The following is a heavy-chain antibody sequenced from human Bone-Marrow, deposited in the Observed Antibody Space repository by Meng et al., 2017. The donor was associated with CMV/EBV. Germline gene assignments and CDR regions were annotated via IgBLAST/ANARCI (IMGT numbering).Heavy chain of an antibody. V-gene: IGHV4-61*01. CDR1: GGSVSSGSYY. D-gene: IGHD6-19*01. J-gene: IGHJ4*02. CDR2: IYYSGST. Sequence: SETLSLTCTVSGGSVSSGSYYWSWIRQPPGKGLEWIGYIYYSGSTNYNPSLKSRVTMTTDTSTSTAYMELRSLRSDDTAVYYCAREPSGIAVAGPDYWGQGTLVTVSS. CDR3: AREPSGIAVAGPDY.